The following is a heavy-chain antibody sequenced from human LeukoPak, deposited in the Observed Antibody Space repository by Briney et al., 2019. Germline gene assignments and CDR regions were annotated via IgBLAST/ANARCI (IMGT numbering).Heavy chain of an antibody. V-gene: IGHV3-21*01. CDR3: ARDGYQVPTTFGTFDP. CDR2: ISAGSRHI. CDR1: GFTFSIYT. D-gene: IGHD3-3*01. J-gene: IGHJ5*02. Sequence: PGGSLRLSCEASGFTFSIYTMNWVRQAPGKGLEWVSVISAGSRHIYYADSVRGRFTISRDDAKNSLYLQMNSLRAEDTAMYYCARDGYQVPTTFGTFDPWGQGTLVTVSS.